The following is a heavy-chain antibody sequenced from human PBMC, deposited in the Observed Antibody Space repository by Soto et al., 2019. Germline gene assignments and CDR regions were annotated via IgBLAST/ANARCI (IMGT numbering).Heavy chain of an antibody. Sequence: QVQLVQSGAEVKKPGSSVKVSCKASGGTFSSYAISWVRQAPGQGLEWMGGLIPIFGTANYAQKFQGRVTITADNSTSTGDMERSSLRSEDTAVYYWARGPDIVVVPAAMPDGMDVWGQGTTVTGS. D-gene: IGHD2-2*01. J-gene: IGHJ6*02. CDR1: GGTFSSYA. CDR3: ARGPDIVVVPAAMPDGMDV. V-gene: IGHV1-69*06. CDR2: LIPIFGTA.